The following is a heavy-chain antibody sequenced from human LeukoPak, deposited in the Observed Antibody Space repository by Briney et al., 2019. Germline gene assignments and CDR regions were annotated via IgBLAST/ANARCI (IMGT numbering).Heavy chain of an antibody. J-gene: IGHJ3*02. Sequence: SETLSLTCAVSGGSISSGVYSWSWVRQPPGKGLEWIGYIYYGGNTYYNPSLKSRVTISVDTSKNQFSLKLSSVTAADTAVYYCARDGNYYDSSGPYLGYAFDIWGQGTMVTVSS. D-gene: IGHD3-22*01. V-gene: IGHV4-30-4*07. CDR3: ARDGNYYDSSGPYLGYAFDI. CDR1: GGSISSGVYS. CDR2: IYYGGNT.